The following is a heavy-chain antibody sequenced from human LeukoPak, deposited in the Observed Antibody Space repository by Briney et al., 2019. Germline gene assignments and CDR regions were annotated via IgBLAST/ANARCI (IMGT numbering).Heavy chain of an antibody. CDR3: ARDRGIAVAGTFDY. Sequence: GASVKVSCKASGYTFTSYGISWVRQAPGQGLEWMGWISAYNGNTNYAQKLQGRVTMTTDTSTSIAYMELRSLRSDDTAVYYCARDRGIAVAGTFDYWGQGTLVTVSS. V-gene: IGHV1-18*01. CDR2: ISAYNGNT. CDR1: GYTFTSYG. D-gene: IGHD6-19*01. J-gene: IGHJ4*02.